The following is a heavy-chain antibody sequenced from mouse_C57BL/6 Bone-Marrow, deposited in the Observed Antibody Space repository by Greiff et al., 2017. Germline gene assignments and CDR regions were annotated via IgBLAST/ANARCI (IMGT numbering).Heavy chain of an antibody. CDR2: IYPGSGST. D-gene: IGHD2-4*01. J-gene: IGHJ2*01. V-gene: IGHV1-55*01. Sequence: QVQLQQPGAELVKPGASVKMSCKASGYTFTSYWITWVKQRPGQGLEWIGDIYPGSGSTNYNEKFKSKATLTVDTSSSKAYMQLSSLTSEDSAVYYCAREVSFYDYVPTGFFDYWGQGTTLTVSS. CDR3: AREVSFYDYVPTGFFDY. CDR1: GYTFTSYW.